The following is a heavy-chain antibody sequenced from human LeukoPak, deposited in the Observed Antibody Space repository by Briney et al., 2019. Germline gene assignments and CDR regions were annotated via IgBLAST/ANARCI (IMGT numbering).Heavy chain of an antibody. CDR3: ARAQRYFDWLTNLYYYYYMDV. Sequence: PGGSLRLSCAASGSTFSSYWMSWVRQAPGKGLEWVANIKQDGSEKYYVDSVKGRFTISRDNAKNSLYLQMNSLRAEDTAVYYCARAQRYFDWLTNLYYYYYMDVWGKGTTVTISS. CDR2: IKQDGSEK. CDR1: GSTFSSYW. V-gene: IGHV3-7*01. D-gene: IGHD3-9*01. J-gene: IGHJ6*03.